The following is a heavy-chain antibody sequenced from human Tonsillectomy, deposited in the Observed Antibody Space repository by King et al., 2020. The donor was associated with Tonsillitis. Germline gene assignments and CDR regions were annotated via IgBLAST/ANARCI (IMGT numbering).Heavy chain of an antibody. Sequence: VQLVESGGGLVQPGGSLRLSCAASGFTFRSYWMSWVRQAPGKGLEWGANTKHDGSEKYYVDSVKGRFTISRDNAKNSLYLQMSRLRAEDTAVYYCARDFAEFDYWGQGTLVTVSS. V-gene: IGHV3-7*01. CDR1: GFTFRSYW. D-gene: IGHD1-14*01. CDR2: TKHDGSEK. CDR3: ARDFAEFDY. J-gene: IGHJ4*02.